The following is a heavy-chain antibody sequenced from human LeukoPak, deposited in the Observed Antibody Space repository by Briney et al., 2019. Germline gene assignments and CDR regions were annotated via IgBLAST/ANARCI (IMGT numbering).Heavy chain of an antibody. Sequence: SETLSLTCTVSGGSINNYYWSWIRQPPGKGLEWIAYIYYTGRTSYNPSLKSRVTISVDMSKNQFSLKLNSVTAADTAVYYCARVPSGIYSFYGYWGQGTLVTVSS. CDR3: ARVPSGIYSFYGY. V-gene: IGHV4-59*01. CDR2: IYYTGRT. J-gene: IGHJ4*02. CDR1: GGSINNYY. D-gene: IGHD1-26*01.